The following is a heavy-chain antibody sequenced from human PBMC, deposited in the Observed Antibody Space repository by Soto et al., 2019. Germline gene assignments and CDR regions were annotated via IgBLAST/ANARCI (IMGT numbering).Heavy chain of an antibody. Sequence: QVQLVQSGAEVKKPGASVTVSCKASGYTFITYGITWVRQAPGQGLEWMGWISAYNGNTNYAQNLQGRVTMTTDTSTSTAYMVLMNLTSDDTAMYYCARDSQSPFDDNSGWYPGWFDPWGQGTRVTVSS. CDR3: ARDSQSPFDDNSGWYPGWFDP. CDR1: GYTFITYG. CDR2: ISAYNGNT. D-gene: IGHD6-19*01. V-gene: IGHV1-18*01. J-gene: IGHJ5*02.